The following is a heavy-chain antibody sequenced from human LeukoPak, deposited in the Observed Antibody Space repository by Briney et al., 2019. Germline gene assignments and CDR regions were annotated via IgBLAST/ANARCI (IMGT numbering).Heavy chain of an antibody. V-gene: IGHV3-53*01. J-gene: IGHJ6*02. Sequence: GGSLRLSCAAPGFTVSSNYMSWVRQAPGKGLEWVSVIYSGGSTYYADSVKGRFTISRDNSKNTLYLQMNSLRAEDTAVYYCARKGYYYGMDVWGQGTTVTVSS. CDR3: ARKGYYYGMDV. CDR2: IYSGGST. CDR1: GFTVSSNY.